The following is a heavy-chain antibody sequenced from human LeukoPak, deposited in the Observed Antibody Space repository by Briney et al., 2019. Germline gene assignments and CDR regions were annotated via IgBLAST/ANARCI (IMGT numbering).Heavy chain of an antibody. CDR2: IWYDGSNK. CDR1: GFTFSSYA. D-gene: IGHD3-22*01. V-gene: IGHV3-33*08. J-gene: IGHJ4*02. CDR3: ARDSDYYDSSGSVDY. Sequence: GGSLRLSCAASGFTFSSYAMSWVRQAPGKGLEWVAVIWYDGSNKYYADSVKGRFTISRDNSKNTLYLQMNSLRAEDTAVYYCARDSDYYDSSGSVDYWGQGTLVTVSS.